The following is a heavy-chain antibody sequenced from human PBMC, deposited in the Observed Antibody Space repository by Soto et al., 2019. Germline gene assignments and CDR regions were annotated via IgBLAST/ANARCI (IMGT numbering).Heavy chain of an antibody. CDR2: INHSGST. D-gene: IGHD1-7*01. CDR1: GGSFSGYY. Sequence: SETLSLTCAVYGGSFSGYYWSWIRQPPGKGLEWIGEINHSGSTNYNPSLKSRVTISVDTSKNQFSLKLSSVTAADTAVYYCARGKRATYNWNYERWFDPWGQGTLVTVSS. V-gene: IGHV4-34*01. J-gene: IGHJ5*02. CDR3: ARGKRATYNWNYERWFDP.